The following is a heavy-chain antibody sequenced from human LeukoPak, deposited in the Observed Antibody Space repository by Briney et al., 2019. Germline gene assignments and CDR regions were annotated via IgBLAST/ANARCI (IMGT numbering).Heavy chain of an antibody. J-gene: IGHJ4*02. Sequence: SETLSLTCSVSGYSISSGYYWGWIRQPPGKGLELIGSMYHSGSAHYNPSLKSRVTISVDTSKNQFYLKVSSVTAADTAVYYCARESEYYDSSGYSYLFDYRGQGTLVTVSS. V-gene: IGHV4-38-2*02. CDR1: GYSISSGYY. CDR2: MYHSGSA. D-gene: IGHD3-22*01. CDR3: ARESEYYDSSGYSYLFDY.